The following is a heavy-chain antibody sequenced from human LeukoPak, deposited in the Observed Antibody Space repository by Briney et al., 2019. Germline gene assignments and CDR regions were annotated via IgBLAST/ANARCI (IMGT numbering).Heavy chain of an antibody. CDR1: GGFISSYY. Sequence: PSETLSLTCTVSGGFISSYYWSWIRQPPGKGLEWIGYIYYSGSTNYNPSLKSRVTISVDTSKNQFSLKLSSVTAADTAVYYCARQRVEMATIDDAFDIWGQGTMVTVSS. V-gene: IGHV4-59*08. CDR2: IYYSGST. J-gene: IGHJ3*02. CDR3: ARQRVEMATIDDAFDI. D-gene: IGHD5-24*01.